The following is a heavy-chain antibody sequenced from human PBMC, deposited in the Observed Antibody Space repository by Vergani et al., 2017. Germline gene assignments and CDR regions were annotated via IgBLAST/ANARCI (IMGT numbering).Heavy chain of an antibody. J-gene: IGHJ3*02. D-gene: IGHD6-6*01. Sequence: QVQLQESGPGLVKPSETLSLTCTVAGGSISSYYWSWIGQPPGKGLEWIGYIYYRGSTNYNPALKSLVTISVATSKNQCSLKLSSVTAADTAVYYCERDRSILGSRDAFDIWGQGTMVTVSS. CDR1: GGSISSYY. CDR3: ERDRSILGSRDAFDI. CDR2: IYYRGST. V-gene: IGHV4-59*01.